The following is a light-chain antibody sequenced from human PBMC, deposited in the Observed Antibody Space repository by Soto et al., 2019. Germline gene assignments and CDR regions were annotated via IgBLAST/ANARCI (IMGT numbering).Light chain of an antibody. Sequence: QSALTQPASVSGSPGQSITISCTGTSSDVGSYNLVSWYQQHPGKAPKLMIYEGSKRPSGVSNRFSGSKSGNTASLTISGLQAEDEADYYCCSYAGSSTLVFGTGTKVTVL. CDR2: EGS. V-gene: IGLV2-23*01. CDR1: SSDVGSYNL. CDR3: CSYAGSSTLV. J-gene: IGLJ1*01.